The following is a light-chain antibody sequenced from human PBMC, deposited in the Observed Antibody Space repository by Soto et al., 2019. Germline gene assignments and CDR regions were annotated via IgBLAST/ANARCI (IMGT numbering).Light chain of an antibody. V-gene: IGLV1-40*01. J-gene: IGLJ1*01. CDR2: GNT. CDR1: SSNIGAGYD. Sequence: QAVVTQPPSVSGAPGQRVTISCTGSSSNIGAGYDVHWYLQLPGTAPKLLIYGNTNRPSGVPDRFSGSKCGSSASLAITGLQDEEEADYYRHSHDSSRRAVVFGAGTKVTVL. CDR3: HSHDSSRRAVV.